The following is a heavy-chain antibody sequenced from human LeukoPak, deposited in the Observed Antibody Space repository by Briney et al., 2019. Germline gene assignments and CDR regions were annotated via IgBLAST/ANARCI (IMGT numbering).Heavy chain of an antibody. Sequence: PGGSLRLSCAASGFTFVDYAMHWVRQAPGKGLEWVSGISWNSGTIEYADSVKGRFTISRDNAKNSLYLQMNSLRAEDTAVYYCAKAQQLWYHFDYWGQGTLVTVSS. V-gene: IGHV3-9*01. CDR1: GFTFVDYA. CDR2: ISWNSGTI. CDR3: AKAQQLWYHFDY. J-gene: IGHJ4*02. D-gene: IGHD5-18*01.